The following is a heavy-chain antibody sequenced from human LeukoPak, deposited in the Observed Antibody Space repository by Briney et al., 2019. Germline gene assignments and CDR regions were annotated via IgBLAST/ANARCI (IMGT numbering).Heavy chain of an antibody. CDR3: ARDRTDSGGWLDGMDV. CDR1: GFTFSSYA. J-gene: IGHJ6*02. D-gene: IGHD5-12*01. Sequence: GGSLRLSCAASGFTFSSYAMSWVRQAPGKGLEWVSAISGSGGSTGYADSVKGRSTISRDNAKNSLYLQMNSLRAEDTALYHCARDRTDSGGWLDGMDVWGQGTTVTVSS. CDR2: ISGSGGST. V-gene: IGHV3-20*01.